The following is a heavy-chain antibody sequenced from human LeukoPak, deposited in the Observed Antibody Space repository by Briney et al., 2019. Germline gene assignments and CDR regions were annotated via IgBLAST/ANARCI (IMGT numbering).Heavy chain of an antibody. J-gene: IGHJ4*02. CDR3: ARGYYDVLTGHPKNFDY. Sequence: RTSETLSLTCTVSGGSISSKSYYWGWIRQSPGEGLEWIGSIYDSGSTYYNPSLKSRVTISVDTSKNQFSLKLSSVTAADTALYYCARGYYDVLTGHPKNFDYWDQGILVTVSS. CDR2: IYDSGST. CDR1: GGSISSKSYY. V-gene: IGHV4-39*01. D-gene: IGHD3-9*01.